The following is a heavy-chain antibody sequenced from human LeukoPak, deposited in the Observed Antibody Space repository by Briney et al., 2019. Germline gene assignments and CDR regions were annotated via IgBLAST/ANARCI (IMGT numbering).Heavy chain of an antibody. J-gene: IGHJ4*02. CDR3: AKGSRSSRPYYFDY. CDR2: ITDSGGST. Sequence: GGSLRLSCAASGFTFSNYAMSWVRQAPGKGLDWVSAITDSGGSTYHADSAKGRFTISRDNSKNTLYLQMNSLRVEDTAIYYCAKGSRSSRPYYFDYWGQGTLVTVSS. V-gene: IGHV3-23*01. CDR1: GFTFSNYA. D-gene: IGHD6-6*01.